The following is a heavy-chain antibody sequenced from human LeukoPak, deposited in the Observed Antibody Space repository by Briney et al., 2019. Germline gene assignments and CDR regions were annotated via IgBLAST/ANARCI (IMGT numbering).Heavy chain of an antibody. CDR3: ARVGSIAARPEAPFYFDY. Sequence: SETLSLTCTVSGGSISSYYWSWIRQPAGKGLEWIGRIYTSGSTNYNPSLKSRVTISVDTSKNQFSLKLSSVTAADTAVYYCARVGSIAARPEAPFYFDYWGQGTLVTVSS. CDR2: IYTSGST. D-gene: IGHD6-6*01. V-gene: IGHV4-4*07. J-gene: IGHJ4*02. CDR1: GGSISSYY.